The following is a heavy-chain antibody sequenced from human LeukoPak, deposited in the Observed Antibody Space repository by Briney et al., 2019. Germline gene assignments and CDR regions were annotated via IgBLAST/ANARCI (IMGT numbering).Heavy chain of an antibody. J-gene: IGHJ4*02. V-gene: IGHV3-48*04. CDR1: GFTFSSYS. Sequence: PGGSLRLSCVASGFTFSSYSVNWVRQAPGKGLEWVSYISTSSSTIYYADSVKGRFTISRDNAKNSLYLQMNSLRAEDTAVYYCGTGWAIDFWGQGTLVTVSS. CDR3: GTGWAIDF. D-gene: IGHD5-24*01. CDR2: ISTSSSTI.